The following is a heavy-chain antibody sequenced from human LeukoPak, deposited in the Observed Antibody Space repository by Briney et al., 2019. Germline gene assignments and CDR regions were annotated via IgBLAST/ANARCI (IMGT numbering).Heavy chain of an antibody. CDR2: IVVGSGDT. CDR1: GFTFTSSA. V-gene: IGHV1-58*01. D-gene: IGHD3-10*01. Sequence: SVKVSCKASGFTFTSSAVQWVRQARGQRLEWIGWIVVGSGDTNSAQKLQERVTITRDMSTRTAYMELSSLRSEDTAVYYCGADSMPRGVFSYAFDIWGQGTMVTVSS. J-gene: IGHJ3*02. CDR3: GADSMPRGVFSYAFDI.